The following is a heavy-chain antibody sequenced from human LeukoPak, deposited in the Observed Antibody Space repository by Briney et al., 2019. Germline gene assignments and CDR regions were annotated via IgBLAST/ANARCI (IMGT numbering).Heavy chain of an antibody. D-gene: IGHD1-1*01. Sequence: GASVKVSCKASGGTFSSYAISWVRQVPGQGLEWMGRIIPILGIANYAQKFQGRVTITADKSTSTAYMELSSLRSEDTAVYYCARIGQLDPYYYYYGMDVWGQGTTVTVSS. J-gene: IGHJ6*02. V-gene: IGHV1-69*04. CDR2: IIPILGIA. CDR3: ARIGQLDPYYYYYGMDV. CDR1: GGTFSSYA.